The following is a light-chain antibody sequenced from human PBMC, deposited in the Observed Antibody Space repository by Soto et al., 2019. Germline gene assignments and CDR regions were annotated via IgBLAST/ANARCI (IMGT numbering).Light chain of an antibody. Sequence: QSALTQPASVSGSPGQSITISCIGTSSDVGGYNYVSWYQQHPGKAPKLMIYEVSNRPSGVSNRFSGSKSGNTASLTISGLQAEDEADYYCTSYTSSITYVFGTGTKVTGL. CDR1: SSDVGGYNY. CDR2: EVS. J-gene: IGLJ1*01. CDR3: TSYTSSITYV. V-gene: IGLV2-14*01.